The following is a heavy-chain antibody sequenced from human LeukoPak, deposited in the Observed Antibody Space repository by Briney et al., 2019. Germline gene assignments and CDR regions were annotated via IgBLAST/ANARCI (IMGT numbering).Heavy chain of an antibody. CDR3: ASLGYSSTNVDY. CDR1: GGSITSSSYY. D-gene: IGHD6-13*01. Sequence: SETLSLTCTVSGGSITSSSYYWSWIRQPPGEGLEWIGTIYYSGTTYYNPSLQSRVTISEDTSKNQFSLKLTSVTAADTAVYYCASLGYSSTNVDYWGQGTLVTVSA. J-gene: IGHJ4*02. V-gene: IGHV4-39*01. CDR2: IYYSGTT.